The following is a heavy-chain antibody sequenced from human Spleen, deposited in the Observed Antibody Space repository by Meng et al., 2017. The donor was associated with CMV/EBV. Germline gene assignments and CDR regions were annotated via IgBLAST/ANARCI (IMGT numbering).Heavy chain of an antibody. J-gene: IGHJ4*02. CDR3: ASGPSITLFAVGGY. D-gene: IGHD3-3*01. Sequence: GGSLRLSCAASGFTFSSYWMSWVRQAPGKGLEWVANIKQDGSEKYYVDSVKGRFTISRDNAKNSLYLQMNSLRAEDTAVYYCASGPSITLFAVGGYWGQGTLVTVSS. CDR1: GFTFSSYW. CDR2: IKQDGSEK. V-gene: IGHV3-7*01.